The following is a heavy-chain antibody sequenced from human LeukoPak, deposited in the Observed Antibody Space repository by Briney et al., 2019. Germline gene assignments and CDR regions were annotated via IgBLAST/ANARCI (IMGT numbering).Heavy chain of an antibody. CDR1: GFTVSNNY. V-gene: IGHV3-53*01. J-gene: IGHJ4*02. D-gene: IGHD6-13*01. Sequence: GGSLRLSCKASGFTVSNNYMNWVRQAPGKGLEWVALIYSGGSTQYADSVKGRFTISRDNSRNTLYLQMSRLGGENTAVYYCARDPPGIAASVSGGWGQGILVTVSS. CDR3: ARDPPGIAASVSGG. CDR2: IYSGGST.